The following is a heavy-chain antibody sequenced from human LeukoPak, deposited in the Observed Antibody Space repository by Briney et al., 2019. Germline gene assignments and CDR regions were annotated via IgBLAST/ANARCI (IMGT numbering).Heavy chain of an antibody. V-gene: IGHV3-21*01. Sequence: GGSLRLSCAASGFTFSAYSMNWVRQAPGKGLEWVSSISSSSSYIYYADSVKGRFTISRDNAKNSLYLQMNSLRAEDTAVYYCARDLEEYCSGGSCSLFDYWGQGTLVTVSS. CDR2: ISSSSSYI. CDR3: ARDLEEYCSGGSCSLFDY. D-gene: IGHD2-15*01. J-gene: IGHJ4*02. CDR1: GFTFSAYS.